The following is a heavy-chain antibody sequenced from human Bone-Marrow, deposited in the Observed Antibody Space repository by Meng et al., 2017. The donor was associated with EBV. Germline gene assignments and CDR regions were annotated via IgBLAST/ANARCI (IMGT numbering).Heavy chain of an antibody. V-gene: IGHV1-69*06. CDR1: GGTFNSDA. CDR3: ASESGRGYTPDY. J-gene: IGHJ4*02. D-gene: IGHD3-10*01. Sequence: QVQLVQAGAEVKKSGSSVKVPCKTTGGTFNSDAISWVRQAPGQGLEWMGGLIPMLGAPNLAQKFQDRVTIIADKSTSTHYMELSSLRSDDTAVYYCASESGRGYTPDYWGRGTLVTVSS. CDR2: LIPMLGAP.